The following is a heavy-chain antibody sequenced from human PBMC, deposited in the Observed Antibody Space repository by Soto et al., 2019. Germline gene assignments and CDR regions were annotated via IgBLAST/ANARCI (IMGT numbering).Heavy chain of an antibody. CDR1: GFTFSGYE. CDR2: ISSSGSTI. J-gene: IGHJ6*02. CDR3: ARGAAAVDYYYYGMDV. D-gene: IGHD6-13*01. V-gene: IGHV3-48*03. Sequence: GGSLRLSCAASGFTFSGYEMNWVRQAPGKGLEWVSYISSSGSTIYYADSVKGRFTISRDNAKNSLYLQMNSLRAEDTAVYYCARGAAAVDYYYYGMDVWGQGTTVTVSS.